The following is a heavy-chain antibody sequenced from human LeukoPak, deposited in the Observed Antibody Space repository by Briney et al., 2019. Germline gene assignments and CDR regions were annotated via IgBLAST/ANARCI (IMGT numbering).Heavy chain of an antibody. V-gene: IGHV4-34*01. Sequence: SETLSLTCAFYGGTFSGYYWTWIREPPGKGLEWIGEINHSGSTTYNPSLKSRVTISVDTSKNQFSLKLSSVTAADTAVYYCASEYYYYDMDVWGQGTTVIVSS. D-gene: IGHD6-6*01. CDR2: INHSGST. CDR1: GGTFSGYY. CDR3: ASEYYYYDMDV. J-gene: IGHJ6*02.